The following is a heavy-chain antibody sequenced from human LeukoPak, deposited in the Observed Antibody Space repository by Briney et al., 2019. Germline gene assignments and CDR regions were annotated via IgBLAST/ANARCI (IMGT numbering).Heavy chain of an antibody. J-gene: IGHJ5*02. CDR2: MYPNSGNT. D-gene: IGHD3-22*01. CDR1: GYTFTSYD. Sequence: ASVKVSCKASGYTFTSYDINWVRQGTGQGLEWMGWMYPNSGNTGYAQKFQGRVTITRNTYISTAYMELSSLRSEDTAVYYCARGDSIDTFDPWGQGTLVTVSS. V-gene: IGHV1-8*03. CDR3: ARGDSIDTFDP.